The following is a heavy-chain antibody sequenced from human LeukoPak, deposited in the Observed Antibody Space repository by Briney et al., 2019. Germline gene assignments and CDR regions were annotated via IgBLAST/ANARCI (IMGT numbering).Heavy chain of an antibody. V-gene: IGHV1-2*02. CDR1: GYTFTGYY. D-gene: IGHD3-3*01. CDR3: ARGYNFWSGYYTKYYFDY. Sequence: GASVKVSCKASGYTFTGYYMHWVRQAPGQGLEWMGWINPNSGGTNYAQKFQGRVTMTRDTSISTAYMELSRLRSDETAVYYCARGYNFWSGYYTKYYFDYWGQGTLVTVSS. J-gene: IGHJ4*02. CDR2: INPNSGGT.